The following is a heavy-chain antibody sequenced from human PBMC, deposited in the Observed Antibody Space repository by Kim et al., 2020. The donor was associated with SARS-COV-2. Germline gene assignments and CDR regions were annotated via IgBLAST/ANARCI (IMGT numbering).Heavy chain of an antibody. J-gene: IGHJ4*02. Sequence: GGSLRLSCSASGFTFSSYAMHWVRQAPGKGLEYVSAISSNGGSTYYADSVKGRFTISRDNSKNTLYLQMSSLRAEDTAVYYCVKGVRYSSTFFDYWGQGTLVTVSS. CDR2: ISSNGGST. CDR3: VKGVRYSSTFFDY. CDR1: GFTFSSYA. V-gene: IGHV3-64D*06. D-gene: IGHD6-13*01.